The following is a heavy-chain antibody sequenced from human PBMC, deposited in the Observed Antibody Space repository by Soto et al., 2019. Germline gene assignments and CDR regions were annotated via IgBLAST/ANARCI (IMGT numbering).Heavy chain of an antibody. CDR1: GFSLSSNGVG. V-gene: IGHV2-5*01. Sequence: QITLKESGPTLVKHTQTLTLTCSFSGFSLSSNGVGVAWIRQPPGKALEWLAVFYWHDDKRYILSLKSRLTHTNDTTKDDVVLTISNMGTVDPERYYCTSHATRENYYYGKEVWSRRTRVNV. D-gene: IGHD1-1*01. CDR2: FYWHDDK. CDR3: TSHATRENYYYGKEV. J-gene: IGHJ6*02.